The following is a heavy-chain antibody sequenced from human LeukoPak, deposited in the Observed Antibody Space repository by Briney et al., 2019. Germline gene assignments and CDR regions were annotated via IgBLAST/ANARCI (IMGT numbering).Heavy chain of an antibody. V-gene: IGHV4-61*02. CDR2: IYTSGGT. CDR1: GGSISSSSYY. CDR3: ARDYSGSHEGGYDH. Sequence: PSETLSLTCTVSGGSISSSSYYWSWMRQPAGRRLEWIGRIYTSGGTAYNSSLKSRVTISVDTSKNQFSLKLSSVTAADTAVYYCARDYSGSHEGGYDHWGQGTLVTVSS. D-gene: IGHD1-26*01. J-gene: IGHJ4*02.